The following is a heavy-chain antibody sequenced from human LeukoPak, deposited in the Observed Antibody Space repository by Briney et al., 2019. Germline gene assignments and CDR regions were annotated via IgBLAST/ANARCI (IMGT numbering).Heavy chain of an antibody. J-gene: IGHJ3*02. CDR2: MNPNSGNT. CDR1: GYTFTSYD. V-gene: IGHV1-8*01. D-gene: IGHD3-22*01. CDR3: ARVIPYYYDSSGYLVVAFDI. Sequence: VSVKVSCKASGYTFTSYDINWVRQATGQGLEWMGWMNPNSGNTGYAQKFQGRVTMTRNTSISTAYMELSSLRSEDTAVYYCARVIPYYYDSSGYLVVAFDIWGQGTMVTVSS.